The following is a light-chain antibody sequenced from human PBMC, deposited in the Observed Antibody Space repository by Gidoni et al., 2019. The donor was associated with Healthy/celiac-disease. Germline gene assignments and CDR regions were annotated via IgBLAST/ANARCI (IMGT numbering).Light chain of an antibody. CDR2: GAS. CDR1: QSVSSSY. Sequence: SPGERATLSCRASQSVSSSYLAWYQQKPGQAPRLLIYGASSRATGIPDRFSGSGSGTDFTLTSSRLEPEDFAVYYCQQYGSSPKTFGQGTKVEIK. V-gene: IGKV3-20*01. CDR3: QQYGSSPKT. J-gene: IGKJ1*01.